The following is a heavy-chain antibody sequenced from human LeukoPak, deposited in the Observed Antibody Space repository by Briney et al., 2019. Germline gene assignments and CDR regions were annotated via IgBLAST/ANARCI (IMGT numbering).Heavy chain of an antibody. J-gene: IGHJ3*02. CDR2: INPNSGGT. V-gene: IGHV1-2*02. Sequence: ASVKVSCKASGGTFSSYAITWVRQAPGQGLEWMGWINPNSGGTNYAQKFQGRVTMTRDTSISTAYMELSRLRSDDTAVYYCARERTITGDRGDAFDIWGQGTMVTVSS. D-gene: IGHD7-27*01. CDR3: ARERTITGDRGDAFDI. CDR1: GGTFSSYA.